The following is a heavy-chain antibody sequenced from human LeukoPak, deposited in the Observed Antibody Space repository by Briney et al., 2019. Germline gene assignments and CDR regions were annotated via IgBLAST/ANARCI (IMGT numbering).Heavy chain of an antibody. J-gene: IGHJ4*02. CDR2: INPNSGGT. CDR3: ARANALYCSSTSCLFDY. CDR1: GYTFTDYS. Sequence: ASVKVSCKASGYTFTDYSIHWVRQAPGQGLEWMAWINPNSGGTYYAQNFHDRITLTRDTSISTAYMELSRLRSDDTAIYYCARANALYCSSTSCLFDYWGQGTLVTVSS. D-gene: IGHD2-2*01. V-gene: IGHV1-2*02.